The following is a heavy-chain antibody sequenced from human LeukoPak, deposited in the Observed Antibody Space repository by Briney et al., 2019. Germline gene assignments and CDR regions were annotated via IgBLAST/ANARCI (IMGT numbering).Heavy chain of an antibody. CDR3: AIVVPDA. CDR1: GGSFSGYY. V-gene: IGHV4-34*01. J-gene: IGHJ5*02. Sequence: SETLSLTCAVYGGSFSGYYWSWIRQPPGKGLEWIGEINHSGSTNYNPSLKSRVTISVDTSKNQFPLKLSSVTAADTAVYYCAIVVPDAWGQGTLVTVSS. D-gene: IGHD2-2*01. CDR2: INHSGST.